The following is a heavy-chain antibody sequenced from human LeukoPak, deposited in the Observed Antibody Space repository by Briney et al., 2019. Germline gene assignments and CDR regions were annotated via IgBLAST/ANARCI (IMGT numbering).Heavy chain of an antibody. CDR2: IYYSGST. CDR3: ARGIYYYGSGSYYPFDY. J-gene: IGHJ4*02. D-gene: IGHD3-10*01. Sequence: PSETLSLTCTVSGGSISSGGYYWRWIRQHPGKGLEWIGYIYYSGSTYYNPSLKSRVTISVDTSKNQFSLKLSSVTAADTAVYYCARGIYYYGSGSYYPFDYWGQGTLVTVSS. CDR1: GGSISSGGYY. V-gene: IGHV4-31*03.